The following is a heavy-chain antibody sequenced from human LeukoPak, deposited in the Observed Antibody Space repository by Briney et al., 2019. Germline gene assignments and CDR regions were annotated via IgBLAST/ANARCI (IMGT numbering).Heavy chain of an antibody. CDR1: GHTFTGYY. CDR3: ARAPPPYYDSSGYYPGAFDI. D-gene: IGHD3-22*01. Sequence: GASVKVSCKASGHTFTGYYMHWVRQAPGQGLEWMGRINPNSGGTNYAQKFQGRVTMTRDTSISTAYMELSRLRSDDTAVYYCARAPPPYYDSSGYYPGAFDIWGQGTMVTVSS. V-gene: IGHV1-2*06. CDR2: INPNSGGT. J-gene: IGHJ3*02.